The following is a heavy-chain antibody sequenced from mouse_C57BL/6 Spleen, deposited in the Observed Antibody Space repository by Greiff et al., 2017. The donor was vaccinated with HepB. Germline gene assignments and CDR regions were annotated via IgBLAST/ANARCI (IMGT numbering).Heavy chain of an antibody. Sequence: EVKLMESGGGLVKPGGSLKLSCAASGFTFSSYAMSWVRQTPEKRLEWVATISDGGSYTYYPDNVKGRFTISRDNAKNNLYLQMSHLKSEDTAMYYCARVLLRRGGYFDYWGQGTTLTVSS. CDR3: ARVLLRRGGYFDY. D-gene: IGHD1-1*01. CDR2: ISDGGSYT. CDR1: GFTFSSYA. J-gene: IGHJ2*01. V-gene: IGHV5-4*03.